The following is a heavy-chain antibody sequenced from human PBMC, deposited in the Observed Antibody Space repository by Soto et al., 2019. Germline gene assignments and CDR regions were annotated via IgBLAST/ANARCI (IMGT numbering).Heavy chain of an antibody. V-gene: IGHV1-18*01. D-gene: IGHD5-12*01. J-gene: IGHJ4*02. CDR1: GYTFTRYG. CDR2: ISAYNGNT. Sequence: ASVKVSCKASGYTFTRYGISWVRQAPGQGLEWMGRISAYNGNTNYAQKLQGKVTMTTDTSTNTAYMELSSLTSEDTAVYYCATNEGRDGYSFDYWGQGTLVTVSS. CDR3: ATNEGRDGYSFDY.